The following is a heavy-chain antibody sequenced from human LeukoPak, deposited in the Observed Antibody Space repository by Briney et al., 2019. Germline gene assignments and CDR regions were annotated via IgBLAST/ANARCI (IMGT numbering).Heavy chain of an antibody. CDR3: AKDGARLTEGVELDYGMDV. Sequence: PGGSLRLSCAASGFTFSSYAMSWVRQAPGKGLEWVSAISGSGGSTYYADFVKGRFTISRDNSKNTLYLQMNSLRAEDTAVYYCAKDGARLTEGVELDYGMDVWGQGTTVTVSS. J-gene: IGHJ6*02. D-gene: IGHD6-13*01. CDR2: ISGSGGST. V-gene: IGHV3-23*01. CDR1: GFTFSSYA.